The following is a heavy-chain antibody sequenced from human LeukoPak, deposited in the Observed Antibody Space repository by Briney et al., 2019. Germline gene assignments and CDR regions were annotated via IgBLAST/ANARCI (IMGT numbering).Heavy chain of an antibody. D-gene: IGHD5-24*01. CDR3: ARDRGRDGYNSGAFDI. CDR2: IYHSGST. CDR1: GVSISSGGYS. Sequence: SETLSLTCAVSGVSISSGGYSWSWIRQPPGKGLEWIGYIYHSGSTYYNPSLKSRVTISVDRSKNQFSLKLSSVTAADTAVYYCARDRGRDGYNSGAFDIWGQGTMVTVSS. J-gene: IGHJ3*02. V-gene: IGHV4-30-2*01.